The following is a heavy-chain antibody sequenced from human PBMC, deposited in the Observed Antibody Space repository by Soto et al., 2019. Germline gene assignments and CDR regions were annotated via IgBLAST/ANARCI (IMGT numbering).Heavy chain of an antibody. J-gene: IGHJ5*01. CDR1: GFTFSRYG. Sequence: PGGSLRLSCAASGFTFSRYGMNWLRQAPGKGLEWVASISSSTSYVYYADSVKGRFSTSRDNAKNILYLEMYGLRTEDTAVYYCARDPSEGRVGNWFESWGQG. CDR3: ARDPSEGRVGNWFES. CDR2: ISSSTSYV. V-gene: IGHV3-21*06. D-gene: IGHD2-2*01.